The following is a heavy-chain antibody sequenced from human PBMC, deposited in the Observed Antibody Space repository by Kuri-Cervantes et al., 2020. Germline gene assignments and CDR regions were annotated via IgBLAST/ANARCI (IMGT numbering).Heavy chain of an antibody. V-gene: IGHV4-39*07. Sequence: SETLSLTCTVSGGSISSSSYYWGWIRQPPGKGLEWIGSIYYSGSTYYNPSLKSRVTISVDTSKNQFSLKLSSVTAADTAVYYCARARSESGYYKSGHYFDYWGQGTLVTVSS. J-gene: IGHJ4*02. CDR2: IYYSGST. D-gene: IGHD3-22*01. CDR1: GGSISSSSYY. CDR3: ARARSESGYYKSGHYFDY.